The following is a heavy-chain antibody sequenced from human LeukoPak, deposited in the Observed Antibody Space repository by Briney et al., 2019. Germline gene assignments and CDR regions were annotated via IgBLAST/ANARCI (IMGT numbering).Heavy chain of an antibody. CDR1: GFTFSSYS. D-gene: IGHD1-26*01. CDR3: ARVGVGVPDY. J-gene: IGHJ4*02. CDR2: ISSSSSTI. Sequence: PGGSLRLSCAASGFTFSSYSMNWVRQAPGKGLEWVSYISSSSSTIYYADSVKGRFTISRDNAKNSLYLQMNSLRAEDTAVYYCARVGVGVPDYWGQGTLVTVSS. V-gene: IGHV3-48*04.